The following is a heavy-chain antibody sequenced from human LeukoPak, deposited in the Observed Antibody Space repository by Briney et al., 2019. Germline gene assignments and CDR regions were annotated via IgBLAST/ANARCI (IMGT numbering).Heavy chain of an antibody. D-gene: IGHD4-11*01. CDR3: ARPHADYSNRDY. CDR2: ISSSSSYI. V-gene: IGHV3-21*01. J-gene: IGHJ4*02. CDR1: GFTFSSYS. Sequence: PGGSLRLSCAASGFTFSSYSMNWVRQAPGKGLEWVSSISSSSSYIYYADSVKGRFTISRDNAKNSLYLQMNSLRAEDTAVYYCARPHADYSNRDYWGQGTLVTVSS.